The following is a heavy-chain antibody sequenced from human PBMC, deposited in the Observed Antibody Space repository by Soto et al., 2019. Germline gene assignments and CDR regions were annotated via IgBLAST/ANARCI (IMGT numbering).Heavy chain of an antibody. CDR2: IIPIFGTA. V-gene: IGHV1-69*06. D-gene: IGHD2-8*01. J-gene: IGHJ6*02. CDR1: GGTFSSYA. CDR3: ARDNGAVLMVYAINYYYYGMDV. Sequence: SVKVSCKASGGTFSSYAISWVRQAPGQGLEWMGGIIPIFGTANYAQKFQGRVTITADKSTSTAYMELSSLRSEDTAVYYCARDNGAVLMVYAINYYYYGMDVWGQGTTVTVSS.